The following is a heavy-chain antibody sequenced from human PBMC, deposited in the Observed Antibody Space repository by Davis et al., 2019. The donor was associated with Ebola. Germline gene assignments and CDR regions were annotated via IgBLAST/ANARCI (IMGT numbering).Heavy chain of an antibody. Sequence: GESLKISCAASGFTFSSYGMHWVRQAPGKGLEWVAVIWYDGSNKYYADSVKGRFTISRDNYKNTLYLQMNSLRAEDTAVYYCAKEGLLLGYFDYWGQGTLVTVSS. D-gene: IGHD3-22*01. J-gene: IGHJ4*02. CDR3: AKEGLLLGYFDY. CDR1: GFTFSSYG. V-gene: IGHV3-33*06. CDR2: IWYDGSNK.